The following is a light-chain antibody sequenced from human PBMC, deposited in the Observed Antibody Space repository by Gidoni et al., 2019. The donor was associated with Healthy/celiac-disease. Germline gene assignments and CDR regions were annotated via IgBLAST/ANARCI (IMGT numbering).Light chain of an antibody. J-gene: IGLJ3*02. CDR2: GNS. CDR1: SSNIGAGYD. V-gene: IGLV1-40*01. CDR3: QSYDSSLSGWV. Sequence: QSVLTQPPSLSGAPGQRVTISCTGSSSNIGAGYDVHWYQQLPGTAPKLLIYGNSNRTSGVPDRFSGSKSGTSASLAITGLQAEDEADYYCQSYDSSLSGWVFGGGTKLTVL.